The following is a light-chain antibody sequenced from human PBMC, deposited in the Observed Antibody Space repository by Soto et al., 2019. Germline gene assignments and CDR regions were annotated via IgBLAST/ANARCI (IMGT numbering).Light chain of an antibody. CDR3: SSYTSSSTLV. CDR1: SSDVGGYNF. Sequence: QSVLTQPASVSGSPGQSITISCTGTSSDVGGYNFVSWYQQQSGKAPKLMIHEVSNRPSGVSNRFSGSKSGNTASLTISGLQAEDEADYYCSSYTSSSTLVFGTGTK. J-gene: IGLJ1*01. CDR2: EVS. V-gene: IGLV2-14*01.